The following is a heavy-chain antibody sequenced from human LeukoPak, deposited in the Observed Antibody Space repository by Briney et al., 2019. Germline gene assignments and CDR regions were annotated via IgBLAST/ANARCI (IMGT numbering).Heavy chain of an antibody. D-gene: IGHD1-26*01. V-gene: IGHV4-59*08. Sequence: SETLSLTCTVSGDSISSYFWSWIRQPPGKGLEWIGYIYYNERSNYNPSLRSRVTISIDTSKNQFSLKLNSVTAADTAVYYCARQRGHIVGATYDYWGQGTLVTVSS. CDR3: ARQRGHIVGATYDY. J-gene: IGHJ4*02. CDR1: GDSISSYF. CDR2: IYYNERS.